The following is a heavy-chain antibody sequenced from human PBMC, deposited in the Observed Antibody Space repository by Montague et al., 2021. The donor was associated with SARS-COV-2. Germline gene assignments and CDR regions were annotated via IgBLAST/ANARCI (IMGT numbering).Heavy chain of an antibody. Sequence: SETLSLTCTVSGGSIDSYHLSWLRQPPGKGLEWIGYIYYRGTTNYNPSLESRVTMSVDTSKNQFSLNLSSVTAADTAMYYCARELQYNWFDPWGQGTLVTVSS. D-gene: IGHD2-21*02. CDR2: IYYRGTT. CDR3: ARELQYNWFDP. J-gene: IGHJ5*02. CDR1: GGSIDSYH. V-gene: IGHV4-59*01.